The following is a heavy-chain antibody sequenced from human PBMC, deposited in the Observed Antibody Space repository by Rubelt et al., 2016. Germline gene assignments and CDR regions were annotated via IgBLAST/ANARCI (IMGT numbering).Heavy chain of an antibody. CDR3: ASLKQLYYFDY. Sequence: QVQLQESGPGLVKPSATLSLTCTVSGGSMSYYYWSWIRQSPGKGLEWIGNIYSSGSTNDKSSIKRRVTVSVDTYKNQFSLKLTSVTAADTAVYYCASLKQLYYFDYWGQGTLVTVSS. CDR1: GGSMSYYY. D-gene: IGHD5-18*01. V-gene: IGHV4-59*01. J-gene: IGHJ4*02. CDR2: IYSSGST.